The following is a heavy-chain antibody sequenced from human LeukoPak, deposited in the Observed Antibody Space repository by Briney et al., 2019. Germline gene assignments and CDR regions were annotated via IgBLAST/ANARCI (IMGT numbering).Heavy chain of an antibody. CDR1: GFTFSSYA. Sequence: GGSLRLSCAASGFTFSSYAMSWVRQAPGKGLEWVSVIYSGGSTYYADSVKGRFTISRDNSKNTLYLQMNSLRAEDTAVYYCARDPPHYYDSSGKDYYYGMDVWGQGTTVTVSS. V-gene: IGHV3-66*01. CDR3: ARDPPHYYDSSGKDYYYGMDV. J-gene: IGHJ6*02. D-gene: IGHD3-22*01. CDR2: IYSGGST.